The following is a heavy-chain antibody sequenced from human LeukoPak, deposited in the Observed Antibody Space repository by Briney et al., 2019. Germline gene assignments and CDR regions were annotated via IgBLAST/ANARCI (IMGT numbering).Heavy chain of an antibody. CDR1: GFTFSSYW. J-gene: IGHJ5*01. D-gene: IGHD6-13*01. V-gene: IGHV3-74*01. Sequence: PGGSLRLSCAASGFTFSSYWMHWVRQAPGKGLVWVSRINSDGSSTSYADSVKGRFTISRDNAKNTLYLQMNSLRADDTAVYFCARDREGSSWYDFWGQGTPVTVCS. CDR3: ARDREGSSWYDF. CDR2: INSDGSST.